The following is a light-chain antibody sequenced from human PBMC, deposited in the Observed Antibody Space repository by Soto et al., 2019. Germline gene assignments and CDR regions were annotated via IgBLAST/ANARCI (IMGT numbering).Light chain of an antibody. Sequence: QSVLTQPASVSGSPGQSITISCTGTSSDVGTYNYVSWYQHRPGKAPKLLIYDVRYRPSGVSNRFSGSKSANTASLTISGLQSEDEADYYCSSYTTSNTQVFGGGTKLTVL. V-gene: IGLV2-14*01. CDR2: DVR. CDR3: SSYTTSNTQV. J-gene: IGLJ3*02. CDR1: SSDVGTYNY.